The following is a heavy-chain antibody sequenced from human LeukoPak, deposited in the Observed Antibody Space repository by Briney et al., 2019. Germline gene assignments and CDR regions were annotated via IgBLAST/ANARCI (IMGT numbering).Heavy chain of an antibody. V-gene: IGHV3-53*01. CDR2: MYSGGST. J-gene: IGHJ4*02. CDR3: ARDTTMVD. CDR1: GFTVSSSY. D-gene: IGHD3-10*01. Sequence: PGGSLRLSCAASGFTVSSSYMSWVRQAPGKGLEWVSTMYSGGSTYYGVSVKGRFTISRDSSKSTLYLQMNTLRVEDSAVYFCARDTTMVDWGQGTLVTVSS.